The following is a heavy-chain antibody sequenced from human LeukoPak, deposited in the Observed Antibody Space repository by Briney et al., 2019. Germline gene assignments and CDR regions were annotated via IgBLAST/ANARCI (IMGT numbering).Heavy chain of an antibody. D-gene: IGHD2-15*01. CDR3: AKTDCSGGSCYSWYYYGMDV. J-gene: IGHJ6*02. Sequence: PGGSLRLSCAASGFTFSSYAMSWVRQAPGKGLEWVSAISGSGGSTYYADSVKGRFTISRDNSKNTLYLQMNSLRAEDTAVYYCAKTDCSGGSCYSWYYYGMDVWGQGTTVTVSS. V-gene: IGHV3-23*01. CDR2: ISGSGGST. CDR1: GFTFSSYA.